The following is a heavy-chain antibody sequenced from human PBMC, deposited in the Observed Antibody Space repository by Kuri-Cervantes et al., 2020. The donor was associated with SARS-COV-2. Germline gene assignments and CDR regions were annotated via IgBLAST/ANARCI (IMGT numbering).Heavy chain of an antibody. D-gene: IGHD2-15*01. CDR1: GFTFRSNG. J-gene: IGHJ6*02. V-gene: IGHV3-30*03. Sequence: GGSLRLSCPASGFTFRSNGMHWVRQAPGKGLEWVAVISYDGSNKYYADSVKGRFTISRDNSKNTLYLQMNSLRAEDTAVYYCARDYMVVVTATPYYYGMDVWGQGTTVTVSS. CDR3: ARDYMVVVTATPYYYGMDV. CDR2: ISYDGSNK.